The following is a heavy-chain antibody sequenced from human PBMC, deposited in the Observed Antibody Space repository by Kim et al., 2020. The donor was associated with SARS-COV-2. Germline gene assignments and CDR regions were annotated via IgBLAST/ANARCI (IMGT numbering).Heavy chain of an antibody. Sequence: SETLSLTCTVSGGSISSYYWSWIRQPPGKGLEWIGYIYYSGSTNYNPPLKSRVTISVDTSKNQFSLKLSSVTAADTAVYYCAGVHPARGYSYGYYYYYYGMDVWGQGTTVTVSS. CDR3: AGVHPARGYSYGYYYYYYGMDV. CDR2: IYYSGST. D-gene: IGHD5-18*01. V-gene: IGHV4-59*01. J-gene: IGHJ6*02. CDR1: GGSISSYY.